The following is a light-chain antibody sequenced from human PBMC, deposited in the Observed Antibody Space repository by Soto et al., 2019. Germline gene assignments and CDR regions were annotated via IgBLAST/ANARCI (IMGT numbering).Light chain of an antibody. CDR1: QNIFDF. CDR3: QQTYNNPQT. J-gene: IGKJ1*01. Sequence: DTQMTQSPSSLSASITDRVTITCRASQNIFDFLNWYQQKPGKAPKLLIYAASSLQSGVPSRFSGSGSGTDFNLTISSLQPEDSANYYCQQTYNNPQTFGQGTRVEI. CDR2: AAS. V-gene: IGKV1-39*01.